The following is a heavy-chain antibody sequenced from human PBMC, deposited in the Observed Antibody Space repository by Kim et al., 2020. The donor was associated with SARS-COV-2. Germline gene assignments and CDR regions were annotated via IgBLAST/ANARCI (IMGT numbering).Heavy chain of an antibody. V-gene: IGHV4-34*01. CDR1: GGPFSGSF. CDR3: TRGRNWNRFDY. J-gene: IGHJ4*02. D-gene: IGHD1-1*01. Sequence: SETLSLTCGVSGGPFSGSFWTWFRQPPGKGLEWIGEINQRGGTNNNPSLKSRVSISVDTSKNQFSLKLTSVTAADTAVYFCTRGRNWNRFDYWGQGAPVT. CDR2: INQRGGT.